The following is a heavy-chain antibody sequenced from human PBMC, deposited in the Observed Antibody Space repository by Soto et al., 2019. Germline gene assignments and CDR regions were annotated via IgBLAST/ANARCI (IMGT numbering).Heavy chain of an antibody. CDR1: GYRFTKYY. V-gene: IGHV1-46*03. D-gene: IGHD2-2*01. CDR3: ASHCSTSCSDWIDP. Sequence: ASVKVSCKASGYRFTKYYIHWVRQAPGQGLEWVGIIDPSGGSTTYAQKFQGRVTTTRDTSTSTVYMELSSLRSEDTAVYYCASHCSTSCSDWIDPWGQGTLVTVS. CDR2: IDPSGGST. J-gene: IGHJ5*02.